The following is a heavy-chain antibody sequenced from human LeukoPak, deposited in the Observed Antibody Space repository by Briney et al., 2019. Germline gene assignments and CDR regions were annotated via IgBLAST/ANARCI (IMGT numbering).Heavy chain of an antibody. CDR3: ARDMRYDSSGWAFDY. J-gene: IGHJ4*02. CDR2: IYYSGST. Sequence: PSETLSLTCTVSGASISSYYWSWIRQPPGKGLEWIGYIYYSGSTNYNPSLKSRVTMSVDTSKNQFSLKLSSVTAADTAVYYCARDMRYDSSGWAFDYWGQGTLVTVSS. V-gene: IGHV4-59*01. D-gene: IGHD3-22*01. CDR1: GASISSYY.